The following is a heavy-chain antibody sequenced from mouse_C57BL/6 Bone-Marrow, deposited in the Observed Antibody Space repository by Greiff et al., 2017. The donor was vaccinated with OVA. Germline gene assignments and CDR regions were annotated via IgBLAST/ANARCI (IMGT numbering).Heavy chain of an antibody. D-gene: IGHD1-1*01. CDR3: ARRGYYGDDY. CDR1: GFTFSDYY. J-gene: IGHJ2*01. Sequence: DVKLVESGGGLVQPGGSLKLSCAASGFTFSDYYMYWVRQTPEKRLEWVAYISNGGGSTYYPDTVKGRFTIFRDNAKNTLYLQMIRLMTEDTAMYYCARRGYYGDDYWGQGTTLTVSS. CDR2: ISNGGGST. V-gene: IGHV5-12*01.